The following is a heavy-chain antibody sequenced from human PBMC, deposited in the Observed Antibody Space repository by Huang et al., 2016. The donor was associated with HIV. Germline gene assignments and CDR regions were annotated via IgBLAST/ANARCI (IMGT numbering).Heavy chain of an antibody. CDR3: ARRYNSRRDY. CDR1: GGSFSGYY. D-gene: IGHD3-22*01. V-gene: IGHV4-34*02. CDR2: INHSGIT. Sequence: QVQLEQWGAGLLKASETLSLTGAVYGGSFSGYYWNWVRQAPGKGLEWVGEINHSGITNYNPALKSRVNMSVDTSKIQCSLYLTSLSAADTGTYFCARRYNSRRDYWGRGTLVTVHS. J-gene: IGHJ4*02.